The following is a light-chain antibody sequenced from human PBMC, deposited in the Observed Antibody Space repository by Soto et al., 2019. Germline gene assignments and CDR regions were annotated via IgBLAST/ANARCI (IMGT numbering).Light chain of an antibody. V-gene: IGKV1-5*01. CDR3: LQYNTFPHS. CDR2: DAT. J-gene: IGKJ2*03. Sequence: DIQMTQSPSTLSASNGDSVTLTCRASQIIARWLAWYQQKPGKAPNLVIYDATKLQSGVPSRFSATASGAEFTLTISGLQAEDFATYYCLQYNTFPHSFGQGTRLEI. CDR1: QIIARW.